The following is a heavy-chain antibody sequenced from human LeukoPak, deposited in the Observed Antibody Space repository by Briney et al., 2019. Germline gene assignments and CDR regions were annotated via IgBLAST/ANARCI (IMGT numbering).Heavy chain of an antibody. CDR3: AKGGTSPPMTYFDN. D-gene: IGHD1-7*01. V-gene: IGHV3-23*01. Sequence: PGGSLRLSCAASGFTFSSYAMSWVRQAPGTGLEWVSGISGSGGSTYYADSVKGRFTISRDNSKNTLYLQMNSLRVEDTAVYYCAKGGTSPPMTYFDNWGQGTLVTVSS. J-gene: IGHJ4*02. CDR2: ISGSGGST. CDR1: GFTFSSYA.